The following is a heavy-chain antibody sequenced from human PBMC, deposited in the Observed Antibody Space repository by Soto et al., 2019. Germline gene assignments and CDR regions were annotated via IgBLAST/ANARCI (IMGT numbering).Heavy chain of an antibody. Sequence: QVRLVQSGAEVKKPGSSVKVSCKASGGTFSNYAITWLRLAPGQGLEWLGGIFPVFGTVNYAQKFQGRVTITADESTSTAYMELNRLRSEDTAVYYCARDNPYTNSFGNWFDPWGQGTLVIVS. J-gene: IGHJ5*02. CDR1: GGTFSNYA. D-gene: IGHD6-13*01. CDR3: ARDNPYTNSFGNWFDP. V-gene: IGHV1-69*01. CDR2: IFPVFGTV.